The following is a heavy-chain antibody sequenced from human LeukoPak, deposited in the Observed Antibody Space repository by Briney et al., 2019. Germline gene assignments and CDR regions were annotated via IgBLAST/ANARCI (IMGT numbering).Heavy chain of an antibody. Sequence: ASVKVSCKASGYTFTSYGISWVRQAPGQGLEWMGWISAYNGNTNYAQKLQGRVTMTTDTSTSTAYMELRSLRSDDTAVYYCARDLGFGQYCSSTSCYGDLDYWGQGTLVTVSS. D-gene: IGHD2-2*01. CDR2: ISAYNGNT. CDR1: GYTFTSYG. CDR3: ARDLGFGQYCSSTSCYGDLDY. V-gene: IGHV1-18*01. J-gene: IGHJ4*02.